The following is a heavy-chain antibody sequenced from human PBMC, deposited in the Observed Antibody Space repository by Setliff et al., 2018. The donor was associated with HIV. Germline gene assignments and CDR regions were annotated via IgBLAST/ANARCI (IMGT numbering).Heavy chain of an antibody. CDR3: ATDLSGSYWYYLDY. CDR1: GYTLTELS. J-gene: IGHJ4*02. V-gene: IGHV1-24*01. CDR2: FDPEDGET. D-gene: IGHD1-26*01. Sequence: ASVKVSCKVSGYTLTELSMHWVRQAPGKGLEWMGGFDPEDGETIYAQKFQSRVTMTEDTSTDTAYMELSSLRSEDTAVYYCATDLSGSYWYYLDYWGQGTLVTV.